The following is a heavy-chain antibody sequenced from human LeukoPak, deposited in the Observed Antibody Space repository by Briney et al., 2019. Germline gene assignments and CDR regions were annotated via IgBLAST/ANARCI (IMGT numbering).Heavy chain of an antibody. CDR1: GGTFSSYA. D-gene: IGHD5-18*01. CDR2: IIPILGMA. J-gene: IGHJ4*02. CDR3: AISVDTAMVDDY. V-gene: IGHV1-69*04. Sequence: SVKVSCKASGGTFSSYAISWVRQAPGQGLEWMGRIIPILGMANYAQKFQGRVTITADKSTSTAYMELSSLRSEDTAVYYCAISVDTAMVDDYWGQGTLVTVSS.